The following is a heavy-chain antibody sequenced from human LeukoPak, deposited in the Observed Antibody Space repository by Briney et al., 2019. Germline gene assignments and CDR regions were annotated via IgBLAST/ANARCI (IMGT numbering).Heavy chain of an antibody. V-gene: IGHV4-31*03. D-gene: IGHD5-24*01. CDR3: ARDVVEMATIYRSDAFDI. CDR2: IYYSGST. J-gene: IGHJ3*02. CDR1: GGSISSGGYY. Sequence: PSETLSLTCTVSGGSISSGGYYWSWIRQHPGKGLEWIGYIYYSGSTYYNPSLKSRVTILVDTSKNQFSLKLSSVTAADTAVYYCARDVVEMATIYRSDAFDIWGQGTMVTVSS.